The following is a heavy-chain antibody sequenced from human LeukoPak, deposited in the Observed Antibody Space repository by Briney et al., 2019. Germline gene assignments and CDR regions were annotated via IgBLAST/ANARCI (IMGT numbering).Heavy chain of an antibody. J-gene: IGHJ4*02. CDR1: GFTFSSYW. CDR2: IKQDGSER. Sequence: GGSLRLSCVGSGFTFSSYWMSWVRQAPGKGLEWVANIKQDGSERYYVDSVKGRFTISRDNAKNSLYLQVNSLRAEDTAVYYCARDSVVVIVPAAMDYWGQGTLVTVSS. D-gene: IGHD2-2*01. CDR3: ARDSVVVIVPAAMDY. V-gene: IGHV3-7*01.